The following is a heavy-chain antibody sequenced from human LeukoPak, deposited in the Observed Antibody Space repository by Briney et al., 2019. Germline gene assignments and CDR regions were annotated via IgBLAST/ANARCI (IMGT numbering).Heavy chain of an antibody. CDR2: IFYSGST. V-gene: IGHV4-59*01. Sequence: PSETLSLNCTVSGDSISRYYWGWIRQPPGKGLEWIGDIFYSGSTKYNPSLKSRVTIALDTTKNQFSLKLTSVTAADTAVYYCAKTGSSYYDVLTGFWGVAFDVWGQGTMVTVSS. D-gene: IGHD3-9*01. CDR3: AKTGSSYYDVLTGFWGVAFDV. CDR1: GDSISRYY. J-gene: IGHJ3*01.